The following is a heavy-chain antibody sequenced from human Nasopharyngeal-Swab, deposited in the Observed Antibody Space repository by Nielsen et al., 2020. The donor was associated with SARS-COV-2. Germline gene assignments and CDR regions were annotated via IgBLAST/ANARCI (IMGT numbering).Heavy chain of an antibody. V-gene: IGHV1-3*01. CDR2: INGGNGNT. Sequence: ASVKVSCKAAGDTFTSYDMNWVRQAPGQRLEGMGWINGGNGNTKYSQKFQGRVTFTRDTSASTAYMELSSLRSEDTAVYYCASVDMGDYWGQGTLVTVSS. CDR1: GDTFTSYD. CDR3: ASVDMGDY. J-gene: IGHJ4*02. D-gene: IGHD5-12*01.